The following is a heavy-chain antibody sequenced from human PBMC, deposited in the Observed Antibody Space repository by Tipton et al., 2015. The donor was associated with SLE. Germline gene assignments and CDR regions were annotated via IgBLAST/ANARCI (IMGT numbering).Heavy chain of an antibody. CDR2: ISYDGSNK. D-gene: IGHD4-17*01. J-gene: IGHJ4*02. Sequence: SLRLSCAASGFTFSSYAMHWVRQAPGKGLEWVAVISYDGSNKYYADSVKGRFTISRDNSKNTLYLQMNGLRAEDTAVYYCARELGDYGFDYWGQVTLVTVSS. CDR1: GFTFSSYA. V-gene: IGHV3-30*04. CDR3: ARELGDYGFDY.